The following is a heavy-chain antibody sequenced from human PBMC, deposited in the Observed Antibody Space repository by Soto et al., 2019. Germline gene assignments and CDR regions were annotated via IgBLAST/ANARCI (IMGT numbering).Heavy chain of an antibody. V-gene: IGHV1-69*13. D-gene: IGHD6-13*01. CDR3: ARVPYSSSWYVFGPLDP. J-gene: IGHJ5*02. CDR1: GGTFSSYA. Sequence: GASVKVSCKASGGTFSSYAISWVRQAPGQGLEWMGGIIPIFGTANYAQKFQGRVTITADESTSTAYMELSSLRSEDTAVYYCARVPYSSSWYVFGPLDPWGQGTLVTVSS. CDR2: IIPIFGTA.